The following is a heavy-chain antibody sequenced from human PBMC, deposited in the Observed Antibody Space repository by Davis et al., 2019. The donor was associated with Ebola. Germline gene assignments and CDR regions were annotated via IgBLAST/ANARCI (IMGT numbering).Heavy chain of an antibody. CDR1: GGSISSSNW. Sequence: PSETLSLTCAVSGGSISSSNWWSWVRQPPGKGLEWIGEIYHSGSTNYNPSLKSRVTISVDKSKNQFSLKLSSVTAADTAGYYCARDIRVVYYDSSGYYPPYYYGMDVWGQGTTVTVSS. CDR3: ARDIRVVYYDSSGYYPPYYYGMDV. CDR2: IYHSGST. V-gene: IGHV4-4*02. D-gene: IGHD3-22*01. J-gene: IGHJ6*02.